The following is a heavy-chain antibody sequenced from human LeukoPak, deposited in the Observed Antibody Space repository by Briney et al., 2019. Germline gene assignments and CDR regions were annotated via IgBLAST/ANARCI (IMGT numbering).Heavy chain of an antibody. V-gene: IGHV1-2*06. CDR3: ARAGVWDSSDTSGYHNGAFDI. CDR1: GYTFTDYY. D-gene: IGHD3-22*01. Sequence: ASVTVSCKASGYTFTDYYMHWVRQPPGQVLEWIGRIKPNSGGTNYVQKFQVRVTMTRGTSISIAYMELSNLRSDDTAVYYCARAGVWDSSDTSGYHNGAFDIWGKGTMVTVSS. J-gene: IGHJ3*02. CDR2: IKPNSGGT.